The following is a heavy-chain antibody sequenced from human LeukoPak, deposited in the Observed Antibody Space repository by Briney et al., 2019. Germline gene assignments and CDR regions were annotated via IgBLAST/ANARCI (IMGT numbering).Heavy chain of an antibody. V-gene: IGHV4-4*09. Sequence: PSETPSLTCTVSGGSLSTDYWSWIRQPPGKGLEWIGYINASGITNYNPSLKTRDTMSVDTSRDRFSLNLKSVTAADTAVYYCARQYTSIGWLDPWGQGTLVTVSS. CDR3: ARQYTSIGWLDP. D-gene: IGHD6-19*01. J-gene: IGHJ5*02. CDR1: GGSLSTDY. CDR2: INASGIT.